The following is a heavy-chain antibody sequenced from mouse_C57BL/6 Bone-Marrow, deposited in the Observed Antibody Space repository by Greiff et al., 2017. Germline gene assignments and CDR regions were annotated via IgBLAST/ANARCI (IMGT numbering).Heavy chain of an antibody. J-gene: IGHJ3*01. D-gene: IGHD1-1*02. CDR2: IDPSDSYT. CDR3: AGGPPPGFAY. CDR1: GYTFTSYW. V-gene: IGHV1-50*01. Sequence: QVQLQQPGAELVKPGASVKLSCKASGYTFTSYWMQWVKQRPGQGLEWIGEIDPSDSYTNYNQKFKGKATLTVDTSSSTAYMQLSSLTSEDSAVYYGAGGPPPGFAYWGQGTLVTVSA.